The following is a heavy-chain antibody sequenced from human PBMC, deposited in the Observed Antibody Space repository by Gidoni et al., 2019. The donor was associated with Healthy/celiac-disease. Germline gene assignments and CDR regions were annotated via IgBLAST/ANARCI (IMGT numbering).Heavy chain of an antibody. CDR3: AKIWTGSSGWNEFDY. D-gene: IGHD6-19*01. J-gene: IGHJ4*02. V-gene: IGHV3-30*18. CDR2: ISYDGSNK. CDR1: GFTLSRYG. Sequence: QVQLVESGGGVVQPGRSLRLSCAASGFTLSRYGMHWVRQAPGKGLEWVAVISYDGSNKYYADSVKGRFTISRDNSKNTLYLQMNSLRAEDTAVYYCAKIWTGSSGWNEFDYWGQGTLVTVSS.